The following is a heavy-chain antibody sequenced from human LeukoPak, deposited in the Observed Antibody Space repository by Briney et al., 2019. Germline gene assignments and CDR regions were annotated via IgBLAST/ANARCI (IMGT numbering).Heavy chain of an antibody. CDR1: GGPISSYY. CDR2: IYHTGDT. Sequence: SETLSLTCTVSGGPISSYYWSWIRQPPGKGLEWIGYIYHTGDTNSNPSLKSRVTISLDTSKNQFSLRLSSVTAADTAVYYCAKHTFARPFDYWGQGTLVTVSS. J-gene: IGHJ4*02. D-gene: IGHD6-6*01. CDR3: AKHTFARPFDY. V-gene: IGHV4-59*08.